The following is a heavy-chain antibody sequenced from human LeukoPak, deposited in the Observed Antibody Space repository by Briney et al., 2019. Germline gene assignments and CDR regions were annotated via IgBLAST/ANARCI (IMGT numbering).Heavy chain of an antibody. CDR3: ARSILTGYYPRKFDY. V-gene: IGHV2-26*02. Sequence: SGPVLVKPTETLTLTCTVSGFSLSNARMGVSWIRQPPGKALEWLAHIFSNDEKSYSTSLKSRLTISKDTSKSQVVLTMTNMDPVDTATYYCARSILTGYYPRKFDYWGQGTLVTVSS. CDR2: IFSNDEK. CDR1: GFSLSNARMG. D-gene: IGHD3-9*01. J-gene: IGHJ4*02.